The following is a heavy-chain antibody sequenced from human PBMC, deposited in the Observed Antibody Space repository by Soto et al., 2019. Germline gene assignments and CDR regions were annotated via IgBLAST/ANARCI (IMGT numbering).Heavy chain of an antibody. Sequence: FNSSWVAWGRQMLGEGLVWAGVIYRGGPDTRYSPSFHGQVTISADKSINSVYLQWSSLKASDTATYYCARLGFNYDFLSGYYIVHRYYVIDVWGQGTAVTVSS. CDR1: FNSSW. D-gene: IGHD3-3*01. CDR3: ARLGFNYDFLSGYYIVHRYYVIDV. CDR2: IYRGGPDT. V-gene: IGHV5-51*01. J-gene: IGHJ6*02.